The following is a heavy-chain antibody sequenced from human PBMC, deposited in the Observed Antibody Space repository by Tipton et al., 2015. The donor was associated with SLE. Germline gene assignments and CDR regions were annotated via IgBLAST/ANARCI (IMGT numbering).Heavy chain of an antibody. CDR1: GYSFTSYW. Sequence: QSGAEVKKPGESLQISCKGSGYSFTSYWIGWVRQMPGKGLEWMGIIYPGDSETRNGPSFQGHVTLSVDKSSSTAYLQWSSLKASDTAIYYCARGQVPIAVAGISFEYWGQGSLVTVSS. CDR3: ARGQVPIAVAGISFEY. CDR2: IYPGDSET. J-gene: IGHJ4*02. V-gene: IGHV5-51*01. D-gene: IGHD6-19*01.